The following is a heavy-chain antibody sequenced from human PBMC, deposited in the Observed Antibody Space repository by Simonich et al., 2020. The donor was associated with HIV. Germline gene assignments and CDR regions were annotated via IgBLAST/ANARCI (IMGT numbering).Heavy chain of an antibody. CDR3: TSSDYDSSDYYYRYFQH. Sequence: EVQLVESGGGLVQPGRSLRLSCTASGFTFGDYAMSWFRQAPGEGRELVGFIRSKAYGGTTEYAASVKGRFTISRDDSKSIAYLQMNSLKTEDTAVYYCTSSDYDSSDYYYRYFQHWGQGTLVTVSS. V-gene: IGHV3-49*03. CDR2: IRSKAYGGTT. J-gene: IGHJ1*01. CDR1: GFTFGDYA. D-gene: IGHD3-22*01.